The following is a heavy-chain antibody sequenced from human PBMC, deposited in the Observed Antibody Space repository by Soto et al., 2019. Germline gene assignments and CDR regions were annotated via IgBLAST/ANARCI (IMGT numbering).Heavy chain of an antibody. D-gene: IGHD6-6*01. V-gene: IGHV3-74*01. J-gene: IGHJ4*02. CDR2: INSDGSST. CDR1: GFTFSSYW. Sequence: EVQLVESGGGLVQPGGSLRLSCAASGFTFSSYWMHWVRQAPGKGLVWVSRINSDGSSTSYADSVKGRFTISRDNAKNTLYLQMNSLRAQDTAVYYCARDRIAARLGTRDFDYWGQGTLVTVSS. CDR3: ARDRIAARLGTRDFDY.